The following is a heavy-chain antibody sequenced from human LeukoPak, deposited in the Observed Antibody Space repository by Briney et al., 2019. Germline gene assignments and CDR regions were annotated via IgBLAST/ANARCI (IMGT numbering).Heavy chain of an antibody. CDR2: IDFGGPII. CDR3: ARGIGLERRYFQFDY. CDR1: GFTFSSYE. D-gene: IGHD1-1*01. Sequence: GGSLRLSCEASGFTFSSYEMNWVRQVPGKALEWVSYIDFGGPIINYADHVKGRFTISRDNAKNSVYLQMNSLRAEDTAVYYCARGIGLERRYFQFDYWGQGILVTVSS. V-gene: IGHV3-48*03. J-gene: IGHJ4*02.